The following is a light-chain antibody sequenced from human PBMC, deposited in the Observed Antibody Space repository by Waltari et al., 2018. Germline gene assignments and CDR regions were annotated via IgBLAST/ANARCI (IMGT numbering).Light chain of an antibody. CDR3: AAWDDSLSGVV. Sequence: QSVLTQPPSASGTPGQRVTISCSGTSSNIGTYTVNWYQQVPGTAPKLLTSSNNQRPSGVPDRFSGSKSGTSASLAISGLQSEDEADYYCAAWDDSLSGVVFGGGTKLTVL. CDR2: SNN. V-gene: IGLV1-44*01. CDR1: SSNIGTYT. J-gene: IGLJ2*01.